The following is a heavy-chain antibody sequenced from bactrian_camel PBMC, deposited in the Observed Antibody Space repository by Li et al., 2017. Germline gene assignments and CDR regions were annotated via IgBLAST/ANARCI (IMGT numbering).Heavy chain of an antibody. CDR2: IDADGRT. CDR3: AAGTSRGVMSRCLYNDYHLRSY. Sequence: VQLVESGGGSVQGGGSLTLSCTASGDTGSGLCMAWFPQAPGKEREGVAAIDADGRTSYTESVKGRFTISQDNSKNLLYLQMNSLKPDDSAMYYCAAGTSRGVMSRCLYNDYHLRSYWGQGTQVTVS. V-gene: IGHV3S42*01. D-gene: IGHD4*01. J-gene: IGHJ4*01. CDR1: GDTGSGLC.